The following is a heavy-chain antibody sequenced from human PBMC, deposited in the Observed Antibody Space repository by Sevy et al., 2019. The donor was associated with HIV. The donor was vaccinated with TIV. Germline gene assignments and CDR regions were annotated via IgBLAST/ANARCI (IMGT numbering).Heavy chain of an antibody. CDR2: ISSSSSYI. V-gene: IGHV3-21*01. J-gene: IGHJ3*02. CDR3: ARDGKIDAFDI. CDR1: GFTFSSYS. D-gene: IGHD1-26*01. Sequence: GGSLRLSCAASGFTFSSYSMNWVRQAPGKGLEWVSSISSSSSYIYYADSLKGRFTISRDNAKNSLYLQMNSLRAEDTAVYYCARDGKIDAFDIWGQGTMVTVSS.